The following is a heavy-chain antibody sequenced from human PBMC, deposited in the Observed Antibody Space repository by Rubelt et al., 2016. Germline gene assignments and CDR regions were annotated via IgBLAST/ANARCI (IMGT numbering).Heavy chain of an antibody. Sequence: QVQLVESGGGVVQPGRSLRLSCAASGFTFSSYAMHWVRQAPGKGLEWVAVISYDGSNKYYADSVKGRFTVSRDNAKNSLYLQMNSLRAEDTAVYYCARDRPRSSIFGVVKHYYGMDVWGQGTTVTVSS. CDR1: GFTFSSYA. CDR2: ISYDGSNK. V-gene: IGHV3-30*04. J-gene: IGHJ6*02. D-gene: IGHD3-3*01. CDR3: ARDRPRSSIFGVVKHYYGMDV.